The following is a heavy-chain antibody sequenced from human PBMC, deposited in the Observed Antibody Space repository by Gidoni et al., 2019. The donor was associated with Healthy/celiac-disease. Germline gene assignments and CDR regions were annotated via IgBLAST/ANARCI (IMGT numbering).Heavy chain of an antibody. V-gene: IGHV3-30-3*01. Sequence: QVKLVESGGGVVQPGRSLRLSCAASGFTFSSYAMHWVRQAPGKGLEWVAVISYDGSNKYYADSVKGRFTISRDNSKNTLYLQMNSLRAEDTAVYYCARDPAPYSSGWQYFQHWGQGTLVTVSS. D-gene: IGHD6-19*01. CDR1: GFTFSSYA. CDR3: ARDPAPYSSGWQYFQH. J-gene: IGHJ1*01. CDR2: ISYDGSNK.